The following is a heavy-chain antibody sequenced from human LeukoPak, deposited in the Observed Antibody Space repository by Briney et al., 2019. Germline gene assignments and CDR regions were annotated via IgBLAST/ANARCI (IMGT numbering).Heavy chain of an antibody. CDR3: ARGKGYSYGYFWFDP. CDR2: INHSGST. V-gene: IGHV4-34*01. Sequence: SETLSLTCAVYGGSFSGYYWSWIRQPPGKGLEWIGEINHSGSTNYNPSLKSRVTISVDTSKNQFSLKLSSVIAADTAVYYCARGKGYSYGYFWFDPWGQGTLVTVSS. J-gene: IGHJ5*02. CDR1: GGSFSGYY. D-gene: IGHD5-18*01.